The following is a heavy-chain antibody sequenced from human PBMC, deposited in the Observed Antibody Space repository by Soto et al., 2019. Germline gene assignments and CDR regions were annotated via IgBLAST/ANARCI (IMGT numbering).Heavy chain of an antibody. J-gene: IGHJ3*02. V-gene: IGHV1-3*01. CDR2: INAGNGNT. Sequence: GASVKVSCKASGYTFTSYAMHWVRQAPGKRLEWMGWINAGNGNTKYSQKFQGRVTITRDTSASTAYMELSSLRSEDTAVYYCAREEDIVVVPAAIRNDAFDIWGQGTMVTVSS. CDR3: AREEDIVVVPAAIRNDAFDI. CDR1: GYTFTSYA. D-gene: IGHD2-2*02.